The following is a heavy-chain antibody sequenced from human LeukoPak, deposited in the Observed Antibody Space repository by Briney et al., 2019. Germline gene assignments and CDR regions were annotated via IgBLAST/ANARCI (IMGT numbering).Heavy chain of an antibody. J-gene: IGHJ4*02. CDR1: GFTFSGYS. Sequence: PGGSLRLSCAASGFTFSGYSMNWVRQAPGKGLEWVSYIRSSGSPIYYADSVKGRFTISRDNAKHSVYPQMNSLRDEDTAVYYCVRDPAALDYWGQGTLVTVSS. CDR3: VRDPAALDY. CDR2: IRSSGSPI. V-gene: IGHV3-48*02.